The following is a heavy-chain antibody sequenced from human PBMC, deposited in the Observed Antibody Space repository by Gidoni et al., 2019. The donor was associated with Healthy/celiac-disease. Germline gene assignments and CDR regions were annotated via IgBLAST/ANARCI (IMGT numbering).Heavy chain of an antibody. CDR2: INHSGST. CDR3: ARGRSACGGDCYNDY. Sequence: QVPLQQRGAGLLKPSEPLSPPCAVYGGSFCGYYWSWIRQPPGKGLEWIGEINHSGSTNYNPSLKSRVTISVDTSKNQFSLKLSSVTAADTAVYYCARGRSACGGDCYNDYWGQGTLVTVSS. D-gene: IGHD2-21*02. CDR1: GGSFCGYY. V-gene: IGHV4-34*01. J-gene: IGHJ4*02.